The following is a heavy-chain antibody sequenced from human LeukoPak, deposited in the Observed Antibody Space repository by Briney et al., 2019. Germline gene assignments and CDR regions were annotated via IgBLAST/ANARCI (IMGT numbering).Heavy chain of an antibody. Sequence: PGGSLRLSCAASGFTFSSYGMHWVRQAPGKGLEWVAVISYDGSNKYYADSVKGRFTISRDNSKNTLYLQMNSLRAEDTAVYYCAKHSGGSRGNWFDPWGQGTLVTVSS. V-gene: IGHV3-30*18. CDR1: GFTFSSYG. CDR3: AKHSGGSRGNWFDP. D-gene: IGHD2-15*01. J-gene: IGHJ5*02. CDR2: ISYDGSNK.